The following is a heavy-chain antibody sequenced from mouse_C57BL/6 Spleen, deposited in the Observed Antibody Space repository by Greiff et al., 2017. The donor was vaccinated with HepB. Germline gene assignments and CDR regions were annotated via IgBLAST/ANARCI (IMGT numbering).Heavy chain of an antibody. V-gene: IGHV1-9*01. CDR3: ARGLENYYGSIGLWYFDV. CDR2: ILPGSGST. J-gene: IGHJ1*03. CDR1: GYTFTGYW. Sequence: QVQLQQSGAELMKPGASVKLSCKATGYTFTGYWIEWVKQRPGHGLEWIGEILPGSGSTNYNEKFKGKATFTADTSSNTAYMQLSSLTTEDSAIYYCARGLENYYGSIGLWYFDVWGTGTTVTVSS. D-gene: IGHD1-1*01.